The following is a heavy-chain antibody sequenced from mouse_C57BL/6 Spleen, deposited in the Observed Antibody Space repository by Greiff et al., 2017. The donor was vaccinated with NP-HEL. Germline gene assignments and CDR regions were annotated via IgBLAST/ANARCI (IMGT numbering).Heavy chain of an antibody. CDR2: TYPRDGST. CDR3: ARYDYDGYAMDY. V-gene: IGHV1-85*01. J-gene: IGHJ4*01. D-gene: IGHD2-4*01. CDR1: GYTFTSYD. Sequence: QVQLKESGPELVKPGASVKLSCKASGYTFTSYDINWVKQRPGQGLEWIGWTYPRDGSTKYNEKFKGKATLTVDTSSSAAYMELPSLTSEDSAFYVCARYDYDGYAMDYWGQGTSVTVSS.